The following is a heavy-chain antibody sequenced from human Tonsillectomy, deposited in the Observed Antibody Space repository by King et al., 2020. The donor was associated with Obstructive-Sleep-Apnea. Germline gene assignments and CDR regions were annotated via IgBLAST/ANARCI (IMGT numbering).Heavy chain of an antibody. CDR1: GGSFSGYY. Sequence: LQLQQWGAGLLKPSETLSLTCAVYGGSFSGYYWSWIRQPPGKGLEWIGDISHSGSANYNPSLKSRVTISVYTSKSQFSLKLNSVTAADTAVYYCLRNFDYWGQGTLVTVSS. CDR3: LRNFDY. V-gene: IGHV4-34*01. CDR2: ISHSGSA. J-gene: IGHJ4*02.